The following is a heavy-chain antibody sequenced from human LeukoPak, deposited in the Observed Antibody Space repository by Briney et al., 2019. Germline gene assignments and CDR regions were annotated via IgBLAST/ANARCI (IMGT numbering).Heavy chain of an antibody. CDR2: IYFRGGT. Sequence: SETLSLTCTVSSGSMGRYYWSWIRQPPGKGLEWIGYIYFRGGTNYNPSLRGRVTLSVDTSKNQLSLKLNSVTATDTAVYYCARHQLRGFLDDNWGQGTLVTVSS. J-gene: IGHJ4*02. V-gene: IGHV4-59*01. CDR1: SGSMGRYY. D-gene: IGHD3-10*01. CDR3: ARHQLRGFLDDN.